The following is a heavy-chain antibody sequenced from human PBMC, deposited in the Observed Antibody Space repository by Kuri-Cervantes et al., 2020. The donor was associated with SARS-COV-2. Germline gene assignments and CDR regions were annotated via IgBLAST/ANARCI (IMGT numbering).Heavy chain of an antibody. V-gene: IGHV3-21*01. CDR2: ISSSSSYI. J-gene: IGHJ6*03. CDR1: GFTFSSYS. D-gene: IGHD3-9*01. Sequence: GGFLRPSCTASGFTFSSYSSIWVRQAPGKWLEWVSSISSSSSYIYYADSVKGRFTISRDNAKNSLYLQMNSLRAEDTAVYYCARDAPDYDILTGYSVQIRYYYYYYMEVWGKGTTVTVSS. CDR3: ARDAPDYDILTGYSVQIRYYYYYYMEV.